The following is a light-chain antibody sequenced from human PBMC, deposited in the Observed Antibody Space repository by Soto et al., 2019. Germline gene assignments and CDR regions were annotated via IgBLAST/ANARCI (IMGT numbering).Light chain of an antibody. CDR2: EAS. CDR1: QSISDS. CDR3: QQYNGYWT. V-gene: IGKV1-5*03. J-gene: IGKJ1*01. Sequence: DIQMTQSPSTLSASVGDRVTITCRASQSISDSLAWYQQKPGKAPKLLIYEASTLKSGVPSRFSGSRSGTEYTLTIRSPQPDDFAIYYCQQYNGYWTFGQGTKVEIK.